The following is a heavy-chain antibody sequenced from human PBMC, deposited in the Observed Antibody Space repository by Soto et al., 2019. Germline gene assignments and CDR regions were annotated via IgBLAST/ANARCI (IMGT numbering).Heavy chain of an antibody. CDR2: IYYSGST. CDR1: GDSISSGGSY. V-gene: IGHV4-31*03. CDR3: ARHAGPTVREKYYFDY. Sequence: PSETLSLTCTVSGDSISSGGSYWNWIRQRPGKGLEWMGYIYYSGSTNYTPSLRSRVTISVDTSKNQFSLRLSSVTAADTAVYYCARHAGPTVREKYYFDYWGQGTLVTVSS. D-gene: IGHD4-17*01. J-gene: IGHJ4*02.